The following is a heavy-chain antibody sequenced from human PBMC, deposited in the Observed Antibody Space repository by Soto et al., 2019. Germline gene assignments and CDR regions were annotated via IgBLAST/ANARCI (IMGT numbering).Heavy chain of an antibody. V-gene: IGHV4-4*07. CDR1: GASISGFY. Sequence: PSETLSLTCTVSGASISGFYWSWIRKSAGKGLEWIGRIYATGTTDYNPSLKSRVMMSVDTSKKQFPLKLRSVTAADTAVYYCVRDGTKTLRDWLDPWGQGISVTVSS. D-gene: IGHD1-1*01. J-gene: IGHJ5*02. CDR3: VRDGTKTLRDWLDP. CDR2: IYATGTT.